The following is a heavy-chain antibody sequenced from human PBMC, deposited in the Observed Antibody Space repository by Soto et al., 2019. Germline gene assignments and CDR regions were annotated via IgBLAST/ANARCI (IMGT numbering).Heavy chain of an antibody. CDR2: INPNSGGT. CDR3: ARATDTAILDSYYYGVDV. J-gene: IGHJ6*02. V-gene: IGHV1-2*04. Sequence: GASVKVSCKASGYTFTGYYMHWVRQAPGQGLEWMGWINPNSGGTNYAQKFQGWVTMTRDTSISTAYMELSRLRSDDTAVYYCARATDTAILDSYYYGVDVWGQGTTVTVSS. CDR1: GYTFTGYY. D-gene: IGHD5-18*01.